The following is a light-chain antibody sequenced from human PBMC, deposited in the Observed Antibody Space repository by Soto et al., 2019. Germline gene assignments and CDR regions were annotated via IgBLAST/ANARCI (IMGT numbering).Light chain of an antibody. V-gene: IGLV2-14*01. Sequence: QSALTQPASVSGSPGQSITISCTGTSSDVGGYKYVSWYQQHPGKAPKLMIYDVSNRPSGVSNRFSGSKSGNTASLTISGLQPEDEADYYCSSYTSSSIGFGGGAKLTVL. CDR3: SSYTSSSIG. CDR1: SSDVGGYKY. CDR2: DVS. J-gene: IGLJ2*01.